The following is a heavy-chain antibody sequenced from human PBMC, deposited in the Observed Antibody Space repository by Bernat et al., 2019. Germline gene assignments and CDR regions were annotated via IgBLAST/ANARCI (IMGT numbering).Heavy chain of an antibody. V-gene: IGHV4-4*02. Sequence: QVQLQESGPGLVKPSGTLSLTCAVSGGSISSSNWWSWVRQPPGKGVEWIGEIYHIESTNDNPALKSRVTISVDKSKNQFSLELSFVTGADTAVYYCERDDYCASSGYKPLDYWGQGTLVTVSS. D-gene: IGHD3-22*01. CDR1: GGSISSSNW. CDR2: IYHIEST. J-gene: IGHJ4*02. CDR3: ERDDYCASSGYKPLDY.